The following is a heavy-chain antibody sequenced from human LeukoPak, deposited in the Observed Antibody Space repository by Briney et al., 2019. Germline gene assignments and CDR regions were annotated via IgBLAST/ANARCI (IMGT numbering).Heavy chain of an antibody. CDR1: GGPISSGDYY. V-gene: IGHV4-61*08. J-gene: IGHJ3*02. Sequence: SSETLSLTCTVSGGPISSGDYYWSWIRQPPGKGLEWIGYIYYSGSTYYNPSLKSRVTISVDTSKNQFSLKLSSVTAADTAVYYCARFKGNYGDYPDAFDIWGQGTMVTVSS. CDR2: IYYSGST. D-gene: IGHD4-17*01. CDR3: ARFKGNYGDYPDAFDI.